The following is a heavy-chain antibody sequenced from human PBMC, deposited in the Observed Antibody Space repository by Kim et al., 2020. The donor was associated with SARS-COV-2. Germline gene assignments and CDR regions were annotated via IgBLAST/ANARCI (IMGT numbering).Heavy chain of an antibody. Sequence: SETLSLTCTVSGGSISSSGHYWTWIRQPPGKGLEWIGSIYYSGTTYYNPSLKNRITISVDTTKNQFSLNLSSVTAADTAVYFCARRGAVAGNPVYDYWG. J-gene: IGHJ4*01. CDR3: ARRGAVAGNPVYDY. D-gene: IGHD6-19*01. CDR1: GGSISSSGHY. CDR2: IYYSGTT. V-gene: IGHV4-39*01.